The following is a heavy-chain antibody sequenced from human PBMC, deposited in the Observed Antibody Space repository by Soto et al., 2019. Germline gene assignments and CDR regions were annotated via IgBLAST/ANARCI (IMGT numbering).Heavy chain of an antibody. Sequence: LRLSCAASGFTFSSYWMHWVRQAPGKGLVWVSRINSDGSSTSYADSVKGRFTISRDNAKNTLYLQMNSLRAEDTALYYCARELSYILYSYYFDYWGQGTLVTVSS. CDR1: GFTFSSYW. J-gene: IGHJ4*02. CDR2: INSDGSST. CDR3: ARELSYILYSYYFDY. D-gene: IGHD3-9*01. V-gene: IGHV3-74*01.